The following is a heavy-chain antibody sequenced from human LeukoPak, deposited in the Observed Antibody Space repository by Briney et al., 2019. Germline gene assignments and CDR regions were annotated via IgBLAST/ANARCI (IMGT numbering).Heavy chain of an antibody. CDR2: IYYSGST. V-gene: IGHV4-59*01. D-gene: IGHD6-13*01. CDR1: GGSISSYY. CDR3: ARGIAAAGTDY. J-gene: IGHJ4*02. Sequence: SETLSLTCTVSGGSISSYYWSWIRQPPGKGLEWIGYIYYSGSTNYNPSLKSRVTISVDTSKNQFSLKLSSVTAADTAVYYCARGIAAAGTDYWGQGNLVTVSS.